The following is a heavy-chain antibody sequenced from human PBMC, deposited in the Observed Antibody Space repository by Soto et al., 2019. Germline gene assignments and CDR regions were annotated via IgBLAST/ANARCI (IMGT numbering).Heavy chain of an antibody. Sequence: VASVKVSCKSSGYTFTSYGFSWVRQAPGQGLEWVAWISANDGNTNSADKLQGRVTLTTDTSTSTAYMDSRSLRSEDTALYYCARALRDSCGGAHFIYSAYRGQGTLVADSS. D-gene: IGHD2-21*01. CDR1: GYTFTSYG. CDR3: ARALRDSCGGAHFIYSAY. V-gene: IGHV1-18*01. CDR2: ISANDGNT. J-gene: IGHJ4*02.